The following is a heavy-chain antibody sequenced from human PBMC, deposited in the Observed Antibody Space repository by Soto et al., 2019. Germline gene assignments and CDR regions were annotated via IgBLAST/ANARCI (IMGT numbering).Heavy chain of an antibody. CDR1: GYIFTAYS. CDR3: AREENCRGGTCYSEYFHH. V-gene: IGHV1-46*01. D-gene: IGHD2-15*01. Sequence: ASVKVSCKTSGYIFTAYSMHWVRQAPGQGLEWMGVVNPSGGSAHYAQSFEGRVTLTRDTSTSTFYMELSSLRSEDTAVYYCAREENCRGGTCYSEYFHHWGQGTLVTVS. CDR2: VNPSGGSA. J-gene: IGHJ1*01.